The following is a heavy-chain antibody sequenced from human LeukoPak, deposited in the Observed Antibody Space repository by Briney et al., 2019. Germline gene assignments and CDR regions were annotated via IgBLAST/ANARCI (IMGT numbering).Heavy chain of an antibody. V-gene: IGHV4-34*01. CDR1: GESMIGHY. CDR3: ARATASGSGKAYDH. D-gene: IGHD3-10*01. CDR2: IHHSGGT. Sequence: SETLSLTCAVYGESMIGHYWTWIRQPPGKRLEWIGEIHHSGGTNSNPSLKNRLTMSIDMPKNQFSLKLKSVTAADTAVYYCARATASGSGKAYDHWAQGNLVPVSS. J-gene: IGHJ4*02.